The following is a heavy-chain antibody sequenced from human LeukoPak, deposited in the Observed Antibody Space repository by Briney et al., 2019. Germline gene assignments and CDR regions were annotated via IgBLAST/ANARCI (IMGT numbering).Heavy chain of an antibody. V-gene: IGHV3-15*01. J-gene: IGHJ6*03. D-gene: IGHD1-1*01. CDR2: IKSKTDCWTT. CDR1: GFTFSSYA. CDR3: TTVLEPGEGYYYYYMDV. Sequence: GGSLRLSCAASGFTFSSYAMSWVRQAPGKGLEWVGGIKSKTDCWTTDYAAPMKGRFTISRDDSKNTLYLQMNSLKTEDTAVYYCTTVLEPGEGYYYYYMDVWGKGTTVTVSS.